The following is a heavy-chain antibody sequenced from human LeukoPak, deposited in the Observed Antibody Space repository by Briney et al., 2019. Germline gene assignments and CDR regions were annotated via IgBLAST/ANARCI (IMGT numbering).Heavy chain of an antibody. V-gene: IGHV4-34*01. CDR2: IGHSGNT. J-gene: IGHJ3*02. CDR1: GGSFSGYY. Sequence: SETLSLTCAVYGGSFSGYYWSWIRQPPGKGLEWIGEIGHSGNTKYNPSLKSRVTISVDTSKNQCSLNLTSVTAADTAVYYCARFGSSTWYKGAFDIWGQGTMVTVAS. D-gene: IGHD6-13*01. CDR3: ARFGSSTWYKGAFDI.